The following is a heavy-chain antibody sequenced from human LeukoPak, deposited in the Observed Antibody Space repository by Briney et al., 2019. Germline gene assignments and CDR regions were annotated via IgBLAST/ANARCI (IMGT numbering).Heavy chain of an antibody. D-gene: IGHD2/OR15-2a*01. CDR1: GLTFSSYW. J-gene: IGHJ6*02. CDR2: ITTDGSST. CDR3: GRDTSYGMDV. Sequence: GGSLRLSCAVSGLTFSSYWMHWVRQAPGKGLVWVSRITTDGSSTTYADSVKGRFTISRDNAKNTLYLQMSSLRAEDTAVYYCGRDTSYGMDVWGQGTTVSVSS. V-gene: IGHV3-74*01.